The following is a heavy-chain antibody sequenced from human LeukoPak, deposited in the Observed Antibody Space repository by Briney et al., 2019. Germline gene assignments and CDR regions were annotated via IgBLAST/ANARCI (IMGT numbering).Heavy chain of an antibody. V-gene: IGHV3-30*04. D-gene: IGHD6-13*01. CDR3: ARALSTRWPFYYYFGLDV. Sequence: GRSLRLSCAASGFTFSRYAMHWVRQAPGKGLEWVAVISSDGSKTYFADSVKGRFTISRDNSKNTLYLQMNSLRADDTAVFYCARALSTRWPFYYYFGLDVWGQGTTVTVSS. CDR2: ISSDGSKT. CDR1: GFTFSRYA. J-gene: IGHJ6*02.